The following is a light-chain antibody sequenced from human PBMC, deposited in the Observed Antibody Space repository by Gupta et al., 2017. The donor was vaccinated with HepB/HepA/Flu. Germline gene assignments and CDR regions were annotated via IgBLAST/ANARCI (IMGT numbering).Light chain of an antibody. CDR3: QQGFT. V-gene: IGKV3-11*01. CDR1: QSVSSY. Sequence: EIVLTQSPATLSLSPGERATLSCRASQSVSSYLAWYQQKPGQAPRLLIYDASNRATGIPARFSGSGSGTDFTLTISSIEPEDFAVYYCQQGFTFGPGTKVDIK. CDR2: DAS. J-gene: IGKJ3*01.